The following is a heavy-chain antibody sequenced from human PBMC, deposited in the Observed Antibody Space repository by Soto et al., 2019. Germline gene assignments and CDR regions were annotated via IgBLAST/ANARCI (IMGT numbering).Heavy chain of an antibody. CDR1: GFTVSNNY. D-gene: IGHD5-12*01. Sequence: PGGSLRLSCAASGFTVSNNYMSWVSQAPGKGLEWVSVIYSGGSTYYADSVKGRFTISRDNSKNTLYLQMNSLRAEDTAAYYCATGLRSVYGPFDSWGQGTLVTVSS. CDR3: ATGLRSVYGPFDS. V-gene: IGHV3-66*01. CDR2: IYSGGST. J-gene: IGHJ4*02.